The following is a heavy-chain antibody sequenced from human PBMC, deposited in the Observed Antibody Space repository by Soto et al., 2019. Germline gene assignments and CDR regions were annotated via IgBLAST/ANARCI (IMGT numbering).Heavy chain of an antibody. CDR2: IYWDDDK. CDR1: GFSLTTSGVG. CDR3: AHRVLRTVFGLVTTTAIFFDF. D-gene: IGHD3-3*01. J-gene: IGHJ4*02. V-gene: IGHV2-5*02. Sequence: QITLNESGPTVVSSTEPLTLTCRFSGFSLTTSGVGVGWIRQSPGKAPEWLALIYWDDDKRYSASLKSRLTITKDTSKNQVVLTVSDLDLTDTATYYCAHRVLRTVFGLVTTTAIFFDFWGPGTPVAVSS.